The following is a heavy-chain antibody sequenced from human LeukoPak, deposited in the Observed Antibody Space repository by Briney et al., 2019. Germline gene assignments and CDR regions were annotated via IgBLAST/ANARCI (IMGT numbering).Heavy chain of an antibody. D-gene: IGHD5-18*01. CDR1: GFTFRGYA. CDR2: ISTDGGST. J-gene: IGHJ4*02. V-gene: IGHV3-64*02. CDR3: ARDGGGYSFDY. Sequence: GGSLRLSCAASGFTFRGYAMHWVRQAPGKGLEYVSAISTDGGSTYYVDSVKGRFTISRDNSKNTPYLQMGSLRTEDMAVYYCARDGGGYSFDYWGQGTLVTVSS.